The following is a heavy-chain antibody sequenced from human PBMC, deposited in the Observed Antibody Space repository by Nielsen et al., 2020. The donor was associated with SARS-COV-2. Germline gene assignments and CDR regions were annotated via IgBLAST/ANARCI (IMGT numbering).Heavy chain of an antibody. CDR1: GGSISTYY. Sequence: ESLKIPCTVSGGSISTYYWSWIRQPPGKGLEWIGYISYSGSTNYNPSLKSRVTISLDTSKNQFSLKLSSVAAADTAVYYCAREYSSLVSYHYYMDVWGKGTTVTVSS. V-gene: IGHV4-59*01. J-gene: IGHJ6*03. CDR2: ISYSGST. D-gene: IGHD6-19*01. CDR3: AREYSSLVSYHYYMDV.